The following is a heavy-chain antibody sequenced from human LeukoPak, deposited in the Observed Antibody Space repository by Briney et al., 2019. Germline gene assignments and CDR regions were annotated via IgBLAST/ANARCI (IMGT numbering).Heavy chain of an antibody. CDR2: ISGSGGNT. J-gene: IGHJ6*03. CDR1: GLTFSSYA. D-gene: IGHD3-10*01. Sequence: GGSLRLSCAASGLTFSSYAMNWVRQAPGKGLEWVSAISGSGGNTYYADSVKGRFTISRDISKNTLYLQMNSLRAEDTAVYYCARVLSGRGSLYDYYYYMDVWGKGTTVTISS. CDR3: ARVLSGRGSLYDYYYYMDV. V-gene: IGHV3-23*01.